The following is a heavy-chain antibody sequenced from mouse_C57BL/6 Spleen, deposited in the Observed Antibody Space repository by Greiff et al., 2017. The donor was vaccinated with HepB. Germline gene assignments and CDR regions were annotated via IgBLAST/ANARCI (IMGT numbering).Heavy chain of an antibody. Sequence: EVQGVESGGGLVKPGGSLKLSCAASGFTFSSYAMSWVRQTPEKRLEWVATISDGGSYTYYPDNVKGRFTISRDNAKNNLYLQMSHLKSEDTAMYYCARDHYGSLFAYWGQGTLVTVSA. V-gene: IGHV5-4*01. J-gene: IGHJ3*01. CDR2: ISDGGSYT. D-gene: IGHD1-1*01. CDR1: GFTFSSYA. CDR3: ARDHYGSLFAY.